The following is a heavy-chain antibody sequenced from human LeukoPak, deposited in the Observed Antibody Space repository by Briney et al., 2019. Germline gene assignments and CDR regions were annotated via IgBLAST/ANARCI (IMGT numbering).Heavy chain of an antibody. D-gene: IGHD3-10*01. CDR2: IRQDGREI. CDR3: ARDYYASGALYP. V-gene: IGHV3-7*01. Sequence: PGGSLRLSCAASTFAFSTSWMNWVRQAPGKGLEWVANIRQDGREIYYADSVKGRFTISRDNAKKSLYLQLNNLRAADTAVYYCARDYYASGALYPWGQGTLVNVSS. CDR1: TFAFSTSW. J-gene: IGHJ5*02.